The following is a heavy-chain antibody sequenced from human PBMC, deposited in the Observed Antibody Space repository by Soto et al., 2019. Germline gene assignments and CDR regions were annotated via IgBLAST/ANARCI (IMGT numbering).Heavy chain of an antibody. D-gene: IGHD4-17*01. CDR3: ARDSYGDYGGYFDY. V-gene: IGHV4-59*01. J-gene: IGHJ4*02. Sequence: SETLSLTCTVSGGSISSYYWSWIRQPPGKGLEWIGYIYYSGGTNYNPSLKSRVTISVDTSKNQFSLKLSSVTAADTAVYYCARDSYGDYGGYFDYWGQGTLVTVSS. CDR1: GGSISSYY. CDR2: IYYSGGT.